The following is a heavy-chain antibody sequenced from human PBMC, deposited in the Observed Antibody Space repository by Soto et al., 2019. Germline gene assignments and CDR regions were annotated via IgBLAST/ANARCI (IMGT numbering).Heavy chain of an antibody. CDR3: ARLSSRMINAFDI. CDR2: IYYSGST. D-gene: IGHD3-16*01. Sequence: QVQLQESGPGLVKPSQPLSLTCTVSGASISSGDSYWGWIRQPPGKGLEWIGYIYYSGSTYYNPSLKSRVTISVDTSKNQFSLKLSSVTAADTAVYYCARLSSRMINAFDIWGQGTMVTVSS. J-gene: IGHJ3*02. V-gene: IGHV4-30-4*01. CDR1: GASISSGDSY.